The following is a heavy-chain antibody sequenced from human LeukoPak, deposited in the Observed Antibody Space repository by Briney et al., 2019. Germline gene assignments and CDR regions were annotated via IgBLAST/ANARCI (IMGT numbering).Heavy chain of an antibody. J-gene: IGHJ5*02. CDR3: ARSPGLDTAVVNRP. V-gene: IGHV1-2*02. CDR2: INPNSGGT. CDR1: GYTFTGYY. Sequence: ASVKVSCKTSGYTFTGYYIHWVRQAPGQGLEWMGLINPNSGGTNYAQNFQGRVTMTRDTSINTASMELGRLRSNDTAVYYCARSPGLDTAVVNRPWGQETLITVSS. D-gene: IGHD5-18*01.